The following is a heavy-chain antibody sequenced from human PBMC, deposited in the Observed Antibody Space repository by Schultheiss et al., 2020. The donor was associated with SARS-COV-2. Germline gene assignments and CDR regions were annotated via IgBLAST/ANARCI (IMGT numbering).Heavy chain of an antibody. J-gene: IGHJ6*02. CDR3: ARDGDDDIWSGPSGYYGMDV. D-gene: IGHD3-3*01. V-gene: IGHV3-23*01. CDR2: LSGSGAST. Sequence: GGSLRLSCAASGFTFSRYAMSWVRQAPGKGLEWVSALSGSGASTYYADSVKGRFTISRDNSKNTLYLQMNSLRAEDTAVYYCARDGDDDIWSGPSGYYGMDVWGQGTTVTVSS. CDR1: GFTFSRYA.